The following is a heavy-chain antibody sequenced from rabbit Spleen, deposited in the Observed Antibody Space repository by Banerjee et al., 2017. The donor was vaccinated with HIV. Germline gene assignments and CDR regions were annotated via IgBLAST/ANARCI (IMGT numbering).Heavy chain of an antibody. J-gene: IGHJ4*01. Sequence: QQLVESGGGLVKPGASLTLTCKASGVSFSSGYDMCWVRQAPGKGLEWIGCIWSGSNGNTYYANWARGRFTISKTSSTTMTLEMTSLTPADTATHFCARADYTGFIYTTIFSLWGQGTLVTVS. CDR1: GVSFSSGYD. D-gene: IGHD6-1*01. CDR2: IWSGSNGNT. V-gene: IGHV1S40*01. CDR3: ARADYTGFIYTTIFSL.